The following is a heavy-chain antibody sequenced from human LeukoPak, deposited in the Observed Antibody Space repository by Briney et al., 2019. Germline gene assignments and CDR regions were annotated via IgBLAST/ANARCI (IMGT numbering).Heavy chain of an antibody. J-gene: IGHJ4*02. D-gene: IGHD5-18*01. V-gene: IGHV3-66*01. CDR1: GFTVSDNY. CDR2: IYSDGRT. Sequence: PGGSLRLSCAASGFTVSDNYMSWVRQAPGKGLDWVSIIYSDGRTFYADSMKGRFTISRDNSKNTVYLQMNSLRVGDTAVYYCARDPGYSYGYDYWGQGTLVTVSS. CDR3: ARDPGYSYGYDY.